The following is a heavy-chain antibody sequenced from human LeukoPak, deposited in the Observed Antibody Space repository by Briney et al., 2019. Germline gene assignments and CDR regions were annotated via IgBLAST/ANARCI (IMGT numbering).Heavy chain of an antibody. D-gene: IGHD3-16*01. CDR3: ARGASPKDAVFFDY. CDR1: GVSITSGSYY. J-gene: IGHJ4*02. CDR2: VHSSADI. V-gene: IGHV4-61*02. Sequence: SQTLSLTCSVSGVSITSGSYYWGRIPQSAGQGLEWIGRVHSSADIYPNAAIRSRVAVYGDDSKNSFSLQLDSVTAAAAAVYYGARGASPKDAVFFDYWGQGALITVSS.